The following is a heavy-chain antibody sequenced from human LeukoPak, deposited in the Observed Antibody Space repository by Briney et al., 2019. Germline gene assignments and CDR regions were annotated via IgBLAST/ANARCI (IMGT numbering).Heavy chain of an antibody. D-gene: IGHD2-2*01. CDR3: ARDGPFYCSSTSCYYAFDI. V-gene: IGHV4-39*07. J-gene: IGHJ3*02. CDR2: IYYSGST. Sequence: PSETLSLTCTVSGDSISTYYWGWIRQPPGKGLEWIGSIYYSGSTYYNPSLKSRVTISVDTSKNQFSLKLSSVTAADTAVYYCARDGPFYCSSTSCYYAFDIWGQGTMVTVSS. CDR1: GDSISTYY.